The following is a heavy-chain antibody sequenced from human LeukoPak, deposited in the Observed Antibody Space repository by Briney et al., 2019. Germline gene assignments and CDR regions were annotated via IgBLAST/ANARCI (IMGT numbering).Heavy chain of an antibody. Sequence: GSSVKVSCKASRGTFSSYAISWVRQAPGQGLEWMGRIIPIFGIANYAQKFQGRVTITADKSTSTAYMELSSLRSEDTAVYYCARGSFNEGIAAAGNDYWGQGTLVTVSS. D-gene: IGHD6-13*01. J-gene: IGHJ4*02. CDR3: ARGSFNEGIAAAGNDY. CDR1: RGTFSSYA. CDR2: IIPIFGIA. V-gene: IGHV1-69*04.